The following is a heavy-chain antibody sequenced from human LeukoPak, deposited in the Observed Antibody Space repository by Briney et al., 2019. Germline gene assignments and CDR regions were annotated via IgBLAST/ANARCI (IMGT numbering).Heavy chain of an antibody. V-gene: IGHV3-30*19. CDR2: IWYDGSNK. Sequence: PGRSLRLSCAASGFTFSSYGMHWVRQAPGKGLEWGAVIWYDGSNKYYADSVKGRFTISRDNSKNTLYLQMNSLRAEDTAVYYCARDRHYYGSGSENWFDPWGQGTLVTVSS. J-gene: IGHJ5*02. CDR1: GFTFSSYG. CDR3: ARDRHYYGSGSENWFDP. D-gene: IGHD3-10*01.